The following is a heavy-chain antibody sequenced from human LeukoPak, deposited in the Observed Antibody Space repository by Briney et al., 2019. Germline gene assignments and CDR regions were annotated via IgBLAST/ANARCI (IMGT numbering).Heavy chain of an antibody. J-gene: IGHJ4*02. CDR2: INHSGSN. V-gene: IGHV4-34*01. Sequence: SESLSLTCAVYGGSFSSYYWSWTSHPPGKGREWHGEINHSGSNNYHPALKSRVTISVDTSKNQFSLKLSAVTGADTAVYYCVLVVDSNYVVTDYWGQGTLVTVSS. D-gene: IGHD4-11*01. CDR1: GGSFSSYY. CDR3: VLVVDSNYVVTDY.